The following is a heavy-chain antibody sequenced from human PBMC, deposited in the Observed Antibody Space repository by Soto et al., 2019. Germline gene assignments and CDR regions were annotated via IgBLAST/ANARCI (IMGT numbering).Heavy chain of an antibody. D-gene: IGHD3-22*01. J-gene: IGHJ3*02. CDR1: GGSISSSSYY. Sequence: QLQLQESGPGLVKPSETLSLTCTVSGGSISSSSYYWGWIRQPPGKGLEWIGSFYYSGRTYYNPSLKSRVTISVDTSNNQFSLKLSSVTAADTAVYYCASLYDSSGYAFDIWGQGTMVTVSS. CDR2: FYYSGRT. CDR3: ASLYDSSGYAFDI. V-gene: IGHV4-39*01.